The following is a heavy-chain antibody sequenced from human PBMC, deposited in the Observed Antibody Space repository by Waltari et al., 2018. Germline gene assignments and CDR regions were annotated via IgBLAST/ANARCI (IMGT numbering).Heavy chain of an antibody. CDR1: GFTFSSYA. CDR3: AKSGYGDYALDY. J-gene: IGHJ4*02. CDR2: ISGSGGSK. Sequence: EVQLLESGGGLVQPGGSLRLSCAASGFTFSSYAMSWVRQAPGKGLEWVSAISGSGGSKYYADSVKGRFTISRDNSKNTLYLQMNSLRAEDTAVYYCAKSGYGDYALDYWGQGTLVTVSS. V-gene: IGHV3-23*01. D-gene: IGHD4-17*01.